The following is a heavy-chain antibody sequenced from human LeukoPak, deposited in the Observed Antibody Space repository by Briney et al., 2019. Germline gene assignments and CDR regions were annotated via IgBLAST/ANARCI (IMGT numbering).Heavy chain of an antibody. V-gene: IGHV4-38-2*02. CDR3: ASQPYGSGSGYWFDP. Sequence: PSETLSLTCTVSGYSISSGYYWGWIRQPPGKGLEWIGSIYHSGSTNYNPSLKSRVTISVDKSKNQFSLKLSSVTAADTAVYYCASQPYGSGSGYWFDPWGQGTLVTVSS. D-gene: IGHD3-10*01. CDR1: GYSISSGYY. CDR2: IYHSGST. J-gene: IGHJ5*02.